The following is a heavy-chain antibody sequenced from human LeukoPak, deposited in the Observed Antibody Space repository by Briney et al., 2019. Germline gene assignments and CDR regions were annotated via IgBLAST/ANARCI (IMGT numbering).Heavy chain of an antibody. D-gene: IGHD6-13*01. V-gene: IGHV1-18*01. CDR2: ISAYNGNT. CDR1: GYTFTSYA. CDR3: ARDPWGRVAAAGERDH. J-gene: IGHJ1*01. Sequence: GASVKVSCKASGYTFTSYAMHWVRQAPGQGLEWMGWISAYNGNTNYAQKLQGRVTMTTDTSTSTAYMELRSLRSDDTAVYYCARDPWGRVAAAGERDHWGQGTLVTVSS.